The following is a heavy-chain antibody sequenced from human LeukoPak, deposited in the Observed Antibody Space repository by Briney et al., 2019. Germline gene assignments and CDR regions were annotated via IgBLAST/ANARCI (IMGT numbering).Heavy chain of an antibody. V-gene: IGHV4-59*01. CDR3: AREGGGWYYYFDY. CDR2: IYYSGSA. Sequence: SETLSLTCAVYGGSFSGYYWSWIRQPPGKGLEWIGYIYYSGSANYNPSLKSRVTISVDTSKNQFSLKLSSVTAADTAVYYCAREGGGWYYYFDYWGQGTLVTVSS. J-gene: IGHJ4*02. D-gene: IGHD6-19*01. CDR1: GGSFSGYY.